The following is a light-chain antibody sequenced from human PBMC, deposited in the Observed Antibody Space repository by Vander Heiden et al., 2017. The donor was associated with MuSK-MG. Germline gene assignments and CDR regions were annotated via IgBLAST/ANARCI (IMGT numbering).Light chain of an antibody. CDR1: SSNIGEGYD. J-gene: IGLJ2*01. CDR3: QSYDSSLSGVV. Sequence: QSVLTHPPSVSAAPGQRVTISCTGSSSNIGEGYDVHWYQQQPGTAPTLLIYGNRNRPSGVPVRFSGSKSGTSASLAITGLQAEDEADYYCQSYDSSLSGVVFGGGTKLTVL. CDR2: GNR. V-gene: IGLV1-40*01.